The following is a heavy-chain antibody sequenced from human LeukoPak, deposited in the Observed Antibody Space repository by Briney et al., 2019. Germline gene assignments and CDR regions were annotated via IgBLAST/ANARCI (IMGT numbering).Heavy chain of an antibody. CDR3: ARRTIFGVVMRIIDY. CDR2: IYSGGST. CDR1: GFTFSSYS. Sequence: RPGGSLRLSCAASGFTFSSYSMNWVRQAPGKGLEWVSVIYSGGSTYYADSVKGRFTISRDNSKNTLYLQMNSLRAEDTAVYYCARRTIFGVVMRIIDYWGQGTLVTVSS. V-gene: IGHV3-66*04. J-gene: IGHJ4*02. D-gene: IGHD3-3*01.